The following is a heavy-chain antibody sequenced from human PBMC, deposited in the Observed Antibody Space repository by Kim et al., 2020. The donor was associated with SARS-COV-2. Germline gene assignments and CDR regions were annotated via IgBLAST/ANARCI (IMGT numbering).Heavy chain of an antibody. CDR3: ARDEEVNVVVVAATLFDY. CDR2: IWYDGSNK. V-gene: IGHV3-33*01. D-gene: IGHD2-15*01. CDR1: GFTFSSYG. Sequence: GGSLRLSCAASGFTFSSYGMHWVRQAPGKGLEWVAVIWYDGSNKYYADSVKGRFTISRDNSKNTLYLQMNSLRAEDTAVYYCARDEEVNVVVVAATLFDYWGQGTLVTVSS. J-gene: IGHJ4*02.